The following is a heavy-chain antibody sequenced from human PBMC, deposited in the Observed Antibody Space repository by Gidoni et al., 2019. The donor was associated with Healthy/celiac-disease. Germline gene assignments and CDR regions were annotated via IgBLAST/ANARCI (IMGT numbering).Heavy chain of an antibody. CDR2: IYWDDDK. CDR1: GFSLSTSGVG. D-gene: IGHD6-19*01. J-gene: IGHJ4*02. Sequence: QITLKESGPTLVKPTQTLTLTCTFSGFSLSTSGVGVGWIRQPPGKALEWLALIYWDDDKRYSPSLKSRLTITKDTSKNQVVLTMTNMDPVDTATYYCAHLDSSGWSLRFDYWGQGTLVTVSS. CDR3: AHLDSSGWSLRFDY. V-gene: IGHV2-5*02.